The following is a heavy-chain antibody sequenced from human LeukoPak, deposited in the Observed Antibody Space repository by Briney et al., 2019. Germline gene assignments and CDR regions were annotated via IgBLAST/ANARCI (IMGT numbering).Heavy chain of an antibody. V-gene: IGHV3-23*01. D-gene: IGHD3-10*01. CDR2: ISGTGDST. CDR3: AKLQVGVIDAFDF. J-gene: IGHJ3*01. Sequence: GGCLSLSCAASGFTFRSYDMSWVRQAPGEGREWGSAISGTGDSTYYADSVKGGVTISRDNSQNPLYLQLNTLRAEDTSVYYCAKLQVGVIDAFDFWGQGTMVTVSS. CDR1: GFTFRSYD.